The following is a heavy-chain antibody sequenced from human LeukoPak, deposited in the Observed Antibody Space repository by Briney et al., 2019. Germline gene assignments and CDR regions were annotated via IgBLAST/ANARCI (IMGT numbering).Heavy chain of an antibody. D-gene: IGHD3-16*02. Sequence: GGSLRLSCAASGFTFSSYSMNWVRQAPGKGLEWVSSITSSGRYIYYADSVKGRFTISRDNAKNSLYLQMNSLRAEDTAVYYCARDSVLLAFGGVIVSTPYYFDYWGQGTLVTVSS. J-gene: IGHJ4*02. CDR3: ARDSVLLAFGGVIVSTPYYFDY. V-gene: IGHV3-21*01. CDR1: GFTFSSYS. CDR2: ITSSGRYI.